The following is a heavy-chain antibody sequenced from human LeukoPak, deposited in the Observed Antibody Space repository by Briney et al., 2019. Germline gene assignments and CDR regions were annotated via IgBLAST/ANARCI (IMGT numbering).Heavy chain of an antibody. J-gene: IGHJ4*02. D-gene: IGHD5-24*01. CDR3: ARVPIGWGGRIRVGLFDY. Sequence: HPGGSLRLSCAVSGISLSNYGMSWVRQAPGKGLEWVAGISGSGGGTNYADSVKGRFTISRDNPKNTLYLQMNRLRAADTAVYYCARVPIGWGGRIRVGLFDYWGQGTLVTVSS. CDR1: GISLSNYG. V-gene: IGHV3-23*01. CDR2: ISGSGGGT.